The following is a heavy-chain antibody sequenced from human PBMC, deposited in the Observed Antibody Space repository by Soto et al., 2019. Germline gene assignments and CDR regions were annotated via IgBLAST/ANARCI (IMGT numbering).Heavy chain of an antibody. Sequence: QVQLVQSGAEVKKPGSSVKVSCKASGGTFSSYAISWVRQAPGQGLEWMGGITPIFGTANYAQKFQGRVTITADESTSTAYMELSSLRSEDTAVYYCARGVLTTVTTRGWFDPWGQGTLVTVSS. D-gene: IGHD4-4*01. CDR2: ITPIFGTA. CDR1: GGTFSSYA. J-gene: IGHJ5*02. CDR3: ARGVLTTVTTRGWFDP. V-gene: IGHV1-69*12.